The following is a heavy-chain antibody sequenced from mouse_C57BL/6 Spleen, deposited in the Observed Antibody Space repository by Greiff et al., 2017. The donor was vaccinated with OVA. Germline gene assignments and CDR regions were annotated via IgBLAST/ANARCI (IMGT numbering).Heavy chain of an antibody. CDR2: IHPNSGST. CDR3: ACYGYDDGFAY. V-gene: IGHV1-64*01. CDR1: GYTFTSYW. D-gene: IGHD2-2*01. Sequence: QVQLQQPGAELVKPGASVKLSCKASGYTFTSYWMHWVKQRPGQGLEWIGMIHPNSGSTNYNEKFKSKATLTVDKSSSTAYMQLCSLTSEDSAVYYCACYGYDDGFAYWGQGTLVTVSA. J-gene: IGHJ3*01.